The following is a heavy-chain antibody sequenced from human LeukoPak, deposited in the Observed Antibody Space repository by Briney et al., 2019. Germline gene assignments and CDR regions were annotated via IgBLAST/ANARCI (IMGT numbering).Heavy chain of an antibody. Sequence: ASVKASCKASGYTFTSYAMHWVRQAPGQRLEWMGWINAGNGNTKYSQKFQGRVTITRDTSASTVYMELSSLRSEDTAVYYCASAHYDSSSWYYFDYWGQGTLVTVSS. D-gene: IGHD6-13*01. V-gene: IGHV1-3*01. CDR1: GYTFTSYA. CDR3: ASAHYDSSSWYYFDY. CDR2: INAGNGNT. J-gene: IGHJ4*02.